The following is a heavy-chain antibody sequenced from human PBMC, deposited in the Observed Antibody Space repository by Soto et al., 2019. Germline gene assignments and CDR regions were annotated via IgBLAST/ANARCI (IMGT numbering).Heavy chain of an antibody. V-gene: IGHV3-23*01. Sequence: PXESLRLSCAASGFTFSSNSFTWVRQAPGKGLEYVSGISIGGDKTWHADSVKGRFTVSRDNSKNTVYLQMNSLRVDDTAVYYCAKWDGYGDHWGQGTLVTVSS. CDR3: AKWDGYGDH. J-gene: IGHJ5*02. D-gene: IGHD5-12*01. CDR2: ISIGGDKT. CDR1: GFTFSSNS.